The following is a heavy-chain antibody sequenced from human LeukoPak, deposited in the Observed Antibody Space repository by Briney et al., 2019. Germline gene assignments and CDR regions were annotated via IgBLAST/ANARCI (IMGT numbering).Heavy chain of an antibody. CDR3: ARARQVRSYYTPFDY. CDR1: GYTFTSYG. CDR2: INPNSGGT. J-gene: IGHJ4*02. D-gene: IGHD1-26*01. Sequence: ASVKVSCKASGYTFTSYGISWVRQAPGQGLEWMGWINPNSGGTNYAQKFQGRVTMTRDTSISTAYMELSRLRSDDTAVYYCARARQVRSYYTPFDYWGQRTLVTVSS. V-gene: IGHV1-2*02.